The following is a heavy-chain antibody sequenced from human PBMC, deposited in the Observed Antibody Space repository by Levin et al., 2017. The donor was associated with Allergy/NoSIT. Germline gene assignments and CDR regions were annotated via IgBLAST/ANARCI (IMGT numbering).Heavy chain of an antibody. CDR3: AWHIVVVPAVEPFDY. J-gene: IGHJ4*02. D-gene: IGHD2-2*01. CDR1: GFTFSTSW. V-gene: IGHV3-74*01. Sequence: GESLKISCVASGFTFSTSWMHWVRQVPGKGLVWLARIKSDGSSTRYADSVKGRFTIPRDNAKNTLFLQINSLRAEDTAVYYCAWHIVVVPAVEPFDYWGQGTLVTVSS. CDR2: IKSDGSST.